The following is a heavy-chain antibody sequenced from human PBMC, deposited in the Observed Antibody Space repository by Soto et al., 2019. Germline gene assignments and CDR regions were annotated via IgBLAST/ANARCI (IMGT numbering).Heavy chain of an antibody. CDR3: AREVGHMDV. Sequence: ASVKVSCKASGYTFTTYGINWVRQAPGQCLEWMGCVSPYNGDTSYAQKVQGRVTMTTDTSTTTAYLELRSLRSDDTAVYYCAREVGHMDVWGQGTTVTVSS. V-gene: IGHV1-18*04. D-gene: IGHD2-2*01. J-gene: IGHJ6*02. CDR2: VSPYNGDT. CDR1: GYTFTTYG.